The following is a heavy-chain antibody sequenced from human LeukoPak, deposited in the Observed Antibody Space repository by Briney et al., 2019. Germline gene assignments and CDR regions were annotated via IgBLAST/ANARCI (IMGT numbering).Heavy chain of an antibody. D-gene: IGHD4-17*01. CDR2: ISAYNGKT. V-gene: IGHV1-18*01. J-gene: IGHJ3*02. Sequence: ASVNVSCKASGYTFTSYGISWVRQAPGQGLEGVGLISAYNGKTNYAQKLQGRVTITTDTSTSTANMEPRSLRSDDTAVYDCASVTTVTNWYVFEIGAQGAMVTVSS. CDR3: ASVTTVTNWYVFEI. CDR1: GYTFTSYG.